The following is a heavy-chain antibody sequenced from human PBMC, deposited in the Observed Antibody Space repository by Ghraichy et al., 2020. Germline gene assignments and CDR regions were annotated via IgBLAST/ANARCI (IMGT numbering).Heavy chain of an antibody. D-gene: IGHD6-13*01. CDR3: ARESPTTGIADY. Sequence: SETLSLTCTVSGGSISSYYWSWIRQPPGKGLEWIGYIYYSGSTNYNPSLKSRVTISVDTSKNQFSLKLSSVTAADTAVYYCARESPTTGIADYWGQGTLVTVSS. CDR2: IYYSGST. J-gene: IGHJ4*02. V-gene: IGHV4-59*01. CDR1: GGSISSYY.